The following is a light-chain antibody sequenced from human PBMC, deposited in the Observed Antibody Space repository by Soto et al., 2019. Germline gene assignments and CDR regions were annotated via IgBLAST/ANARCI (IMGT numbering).Light chain of an antibody. CDR2: DAS. Sequence: IKITQSPSTLSASVGARVTVTCRASPSINSWLAWYQQTPGKAPKLLIYDASSLQSGVPSRFTGSGFGTEFTLTISSLQPDDSGSYYCQQHKSYPVTFGGGTKV. V-gene: IGKV1-5*01. J-gene: IGKJ4*01. CDR1: PSINSW. CDR3: QQHKSYPVT.